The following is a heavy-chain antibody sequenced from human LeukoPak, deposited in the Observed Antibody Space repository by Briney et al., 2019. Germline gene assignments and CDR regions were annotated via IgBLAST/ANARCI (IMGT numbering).Heavy chain of an antibody. CDR1: GYTFTSYG. V-gene: IGHV1-46*01. CDR2: INPSGGST. J-gene: IGHJ4*02. Sequence: ASVKVSCKASGYTFTSYGISWVRQAPGQGLEWMGIINPSGGSTSYAQKFQGRVTMTRDMSTSTVYMELSSLRSEDTAVYYCARGGTMVRGAHFDYWGQGTLVTVSS. D-gene: IGHD3-10*01. CDR3: ARGGTMVRGAHFDY.